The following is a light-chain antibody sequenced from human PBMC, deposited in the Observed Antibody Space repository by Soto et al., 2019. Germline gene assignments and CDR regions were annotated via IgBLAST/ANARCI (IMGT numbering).Light chain of an antibody. CDR3: QSYDSSLSARAV. J-gene: IGLJ7*01. CDR1: SSNIGAGYD. V-gene: IGLV1-40*01. Sequence: QAVVTQPPSVSGAPGQRVTISCTGSSSNIGAGYDVHWYQQLPGTAPKLLIYGNSNRPSGVPDRFSGSKSGTSASLAITGLQAEDEADYYCQSYDSSLSARAVFGGGTQLTVL. CDR2: GNS.